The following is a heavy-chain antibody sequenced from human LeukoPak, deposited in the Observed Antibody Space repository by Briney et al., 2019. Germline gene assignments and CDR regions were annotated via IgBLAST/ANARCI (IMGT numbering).Heavy chain of an antibody. CDR1: GYTFTSYG. CDR3: ARQTTVTTFGGVGYFDL. Sequence: GASVKVSCKASGYTFTSYGISWVRQAPGQGLEWMGRIIPILGIANYAQKFQGRVTITADKSTSTAYMELSSLRSEDTAVYYCARQTTVTTFGGVGYFDLWGRGTLVTVSS. CDR2: IIPILGIA. J-gene: IGHJ2*01. V-gene: IGHV1-69*04. D-gene: IGHD4-11*01.